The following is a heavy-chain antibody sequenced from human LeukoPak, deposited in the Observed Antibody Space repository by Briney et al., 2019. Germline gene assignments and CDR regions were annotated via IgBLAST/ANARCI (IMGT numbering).Heavy chain of an antibody. J-gene: IGHJ4*02. CDR3: TTDKNEVTMMVLLGFI. D-gene: IGHD3-22*01. CDR1: GFTFSDAW. Sequence: PGGSLRLSCAASGFTFSDAWMSWVRQAPGRGLDWVGRIKSKTDGGTTDYAAAVKDRFTISRDDSKNALYLQMNSLKTEDTAVYYCTTDKNEVTMMVLLGFIWGQGALVTVSS. CDR2: IKSKTDGGTT. V-gene: IGHV3-15*01.